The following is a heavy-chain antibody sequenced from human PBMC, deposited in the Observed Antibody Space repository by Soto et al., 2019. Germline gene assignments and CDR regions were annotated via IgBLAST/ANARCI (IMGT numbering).Heavy chain of an antibody. V-gene: IGHV1-8*01. J-gene: IGHJ4*02. Sequence: ASVKVSCKASGYTFTSYYIYWARQATGQGSEWMGWMNPNSGGTRYVQKFQGRVTMTRDTSISTAYMELSSLTSEDTAVYYCARGPTGMIDYWGQGTLVTVSS. CDR3: ARGPTGMIDY. CDR2: MNPNSGGT. CDR1: GYTFTSYY.